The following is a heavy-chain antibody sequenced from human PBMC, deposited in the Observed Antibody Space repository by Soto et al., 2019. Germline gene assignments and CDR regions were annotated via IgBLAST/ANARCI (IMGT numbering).Heavy chain of an antibody. CDR2: IYYGGST. J-gene: IGHJ3*02. CDR3: ARVRAIAVAGTQGGVAFDI. D-gene: IGHD6-19*01. V-gene: IGHV4-59*01. Sequence: XXTLSLTCTVSGGSISSYYWIWIRQPPGKGLEWIGYIYYGGSTNYNPSLKSRVTISVDTSKNQFSLKLSSVTAADTAVYYCARVRAIAVAGTQGGVAFDIWGQGTMVTVSS. CDR1: GGSISSYY.